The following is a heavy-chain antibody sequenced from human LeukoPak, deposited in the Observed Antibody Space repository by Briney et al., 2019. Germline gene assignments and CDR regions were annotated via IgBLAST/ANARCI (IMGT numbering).Heavy chain of an antibody. Sequence: PGGSPRLSCSASGFTFSDYDMNWVRQAPGKGLEWVSSISGLSTHIYYGDSVKGWFSISRDNAKNSVYLQMNSLGVEDTAIYYCGGAFPPLRTSSAGDLWGQGILVTVSS. J-gene: IGHJ4*02. CDR2: ISGLSTHI. V-gene: IGHV3-69-1*02. CDR1: GFTFSDYD. CDR3: GGAFPPLRTSSAGDL. D-gene: IGHD3-16*01.